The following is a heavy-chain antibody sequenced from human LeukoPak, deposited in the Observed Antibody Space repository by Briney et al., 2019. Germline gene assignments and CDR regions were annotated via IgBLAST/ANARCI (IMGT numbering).Heavy chain of an antibody. J-gene: IGHJ4*02. CDR2: FNYNGST. D-gene: IGHD3-10*01. V-gene: IGHV4-61*08. CDR1: GGSISSGGYY. CDR3: AKDGYYYGSGADS. Sequence: SETLSLTCTVSGGSISSGGYYWSWIRQPPGKGLEWIGEFNYNGSTSYNPSLKGRVTILVDTSKNQFFLKLRSVTAADTAVYYCAKDGYYYGSGADSWGQGTLVTVSS.